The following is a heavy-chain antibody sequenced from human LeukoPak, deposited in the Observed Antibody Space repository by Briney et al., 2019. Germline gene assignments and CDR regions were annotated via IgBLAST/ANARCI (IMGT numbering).Heavy chain of an antibody. V-gene: IGHV4-34*01. CDR2: IYESGTT. Sequence: SETLSLTCAVYGESLNSYYWSWVRQPPGEGLEWIGEIYESGTTEYNPSLKSRVTISIVPSKQQFSLSRSSVTAADTAVYYCARGAWATRLGSWGLGTPVIVSS. CDR1: GESLNSYY. CDR3: ARGAWATRLGS. D-gene: IGHD2-15*01. J-gene: IGHJ4*02.